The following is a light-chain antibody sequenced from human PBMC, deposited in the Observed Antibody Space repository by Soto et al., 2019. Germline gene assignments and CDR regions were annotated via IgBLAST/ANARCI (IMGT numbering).Light chain of an antibody. J-gene: IGLJ2*01. CDR3: SSLTSSSTVV. CDR2: EVS. Sequence: QSVLTQPASVSGSPGQSITISCTGTSXDIGSYNSVSWYQHHPGKAPKLMIYEVSNRPSGVSNRFSGSKSGNTASLTISGLQAEDEAAYYCSSLTSSSTVVFGGGTKLTVL. V-gene: IGLV2-14*01. CDR1: SXDIGSYNS.